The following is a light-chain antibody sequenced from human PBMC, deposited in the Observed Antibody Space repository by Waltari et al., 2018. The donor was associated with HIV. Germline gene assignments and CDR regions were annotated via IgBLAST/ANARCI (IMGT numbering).Light chain of an antibody. Sequence: DIVLTQSPGTLSFSPGERATLSCRASQSVATYLAWYQQNPGTPPRLRIYDSSNRAAGIPARFRGSGSGTDFTLTISSLEPEDFAVYYCHPRSTGPPTFGQGTKV. CDR3: HPRSTGPPT. CDR2: DSS. CDR1: QSVATY. J-gene: IGKJ1*01. V-gene: IGKV3-11*01.